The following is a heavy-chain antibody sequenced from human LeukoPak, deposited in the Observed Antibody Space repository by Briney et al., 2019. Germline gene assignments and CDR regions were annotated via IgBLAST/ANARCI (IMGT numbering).Heavy chain of an antibody. CDR1: GGSISSGDYY. Sequence: SETLSLTCTVSGGSISSGDYYWSWIRQPPGKGLEWIGYIYYSGSTYYNLSLKSRVTMSVDTSKNQFSLKLCSVTAADTAVYYCARELTYADYWGQGTLVTVSS. D-gene: IGHD4/OR15-4a*01. CDR2: IYYSGST. J-gene: IGHJ4*02. CDR3: ARELTYADY. V-gene: IGHV4-30-4*01.